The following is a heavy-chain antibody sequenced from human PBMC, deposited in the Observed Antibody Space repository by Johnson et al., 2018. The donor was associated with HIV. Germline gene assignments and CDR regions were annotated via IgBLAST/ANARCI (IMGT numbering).Heavy chain of an antibody. CDR3: ARDGESHQLPLGDAFDI. Sequence: QVQLVESGGGLVQPGRSLRLSCAASGFTFSIYGMHWVRQAPGKGLEWVAVIWYDGSNKYYADSVKCRFTISRDNSKKTLYLQMNSLRAEDTAVYYCARDGESHQLPLGDAFDIWGQGTMVTVSS. J-gene: IGHJ3*02. D-gene: IGHD1-1*01. CDR1: GFTFSIYG. V-gene: IGHV3-33*01. CDR2: IWYDGSNK.